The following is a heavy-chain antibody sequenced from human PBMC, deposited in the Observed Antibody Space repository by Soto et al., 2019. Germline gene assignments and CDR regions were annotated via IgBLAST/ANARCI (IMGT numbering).Heavy chain of an antibody. CDR2: VYHTGTT. CDR1: GGSIGHYY. V-gene: IGHV4-59*01. Sequence: SETLSLTCTVSGGSIGHYYWSWIRRRPGRGLQWIGYVYHTGTTTYSPSLKSRFTISVDTSTNQVSLRLNSVTAADTAVYYCARDWGPDNLLSYGMDVWGQGTAVTVSS. CDR3: ARDWGPDNLLSYGMDV. J-gene: IGHJ6*02. D-gene: IGHD3-16*01.